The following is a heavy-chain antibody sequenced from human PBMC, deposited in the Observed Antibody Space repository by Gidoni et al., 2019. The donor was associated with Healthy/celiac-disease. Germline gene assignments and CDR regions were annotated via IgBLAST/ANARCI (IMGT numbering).Heavy chain of an antibody. CDR1: GFTFSTFR. Sequence: EVQLVESVGGLVQPGGSLGLSWAASGFTFSTFRLNWVRQAPGKGVGWVSYISSSSSTIYYADSVKGRFTISRDNAKNSLYLQMNSLRAEDTAVYYCARCGSRSTVTYTIYYYYGMDVWGQGTTVTVSS. CDR3: ARCGSRSTVTYTIYYYYGMDV. J-gene: IGHJ6*02. CDR2: ISSSSSTI. V-gene: IGHV3-48*01. D-gene: IGHD3-10*01.